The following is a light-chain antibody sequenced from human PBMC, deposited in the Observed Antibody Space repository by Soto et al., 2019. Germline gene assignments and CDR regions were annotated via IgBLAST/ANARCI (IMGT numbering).Light chain of an antibody. CDR1: QSVSSY. Sequence: IVWTECPATLSLSPGERAPRSCRASQSVSSYLAWYQQKPGQPPILIIYDASNRATGIPARFSGSGSGTDFNLNISSLEHADFAAYYCQQHRKWPPITFGPGTRLDIK. V-gene: IGKV3-11*01. CDR2: DAS. J-gene: IGKJ5*01. CDR3: QQHRKWPPIT.